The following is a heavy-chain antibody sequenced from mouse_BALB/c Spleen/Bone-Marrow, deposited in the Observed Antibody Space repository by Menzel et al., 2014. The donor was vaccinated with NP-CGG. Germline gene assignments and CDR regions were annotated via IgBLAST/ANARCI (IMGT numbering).Heavy chain of an antibody. D-gene: IGHD3-2*01. CDR2: IFPGTGTT. J-gene: IGHJ2*01. V-gene: IGHV1S132*01. Sequence: VQLVESGAELVKPGASVQLSCKTSGYTFTSYWIQWVKQRPGQGLGWIGEIFPGTGTTYYNEKFKGKATLTIDTSSSTAYMQLSSLTSEDSALDSCASRDSSGYVPDYWGQGTTLTVSS. CDR3: ASRDSSGYVPDY. CDR1: GYTFTSYW.